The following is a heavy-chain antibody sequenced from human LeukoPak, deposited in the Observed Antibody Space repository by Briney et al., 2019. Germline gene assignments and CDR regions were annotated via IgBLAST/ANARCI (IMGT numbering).Heavy chain of an antibody. CDR1: GGSVSSGSYY. J-gene: IGHJ5*02. D-gene: IGHD6-13*01. CDR2: IYYSGNT. V-gene: IGHV4-61*01. Sequence: PSETLSLTCTVSGGSVSSGSYYWSWIRQPPGKGLEWIGYIYYSGNTKYNPSLKSRVTISVDTSEKQFSLKVSSVTAADTALYYCARVVAAAAWLDPWGQGILVTVSP. CDR3: ARVVAAAAWLDP.